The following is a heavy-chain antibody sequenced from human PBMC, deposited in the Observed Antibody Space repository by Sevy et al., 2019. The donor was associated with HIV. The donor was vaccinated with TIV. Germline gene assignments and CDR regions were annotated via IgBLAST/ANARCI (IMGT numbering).Heavy chain of an antibody. CDR1: GGCFSGYY. V-gene: IGHV4-34*01. D-gene: IGHD3-10*01. Sequence: SETLSLTCAVYGGCFSGYYWSWIRQPPGKGLEWIGEINHSGSTNYNPTLKSRVTISVDTSKNQFSLKLSSVTAADTAVYYCARSPAMVRGVKGWFDPWGQGTLVTVSS. CDR2: INHSGST. CDR3: ARSPAMVRGVKGWFDP. J-gene: IGHJ5*02.